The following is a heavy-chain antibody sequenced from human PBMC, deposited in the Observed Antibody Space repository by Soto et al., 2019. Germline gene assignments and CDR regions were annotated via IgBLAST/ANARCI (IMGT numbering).Heavy chain of an antibody. J-gene: IGHJ4*02. V-gene: IGHV1-8*02. CDR3: ARRLSLPNWPQAVDY. Sequence: ASVKVSCKASGYTFTSYGISWVRQAPGQGLEWMGWVNPNSGNTGYAQKFQGRVTMTRNTSISTAYMELSSLRSEDTAVYYCARRLSLPNWPQAVDYWGQGTLVTVSS. CDR1: GYTFTSYG. CDR2: VNPNSGNT. D-gene: IGHD2-8*01.